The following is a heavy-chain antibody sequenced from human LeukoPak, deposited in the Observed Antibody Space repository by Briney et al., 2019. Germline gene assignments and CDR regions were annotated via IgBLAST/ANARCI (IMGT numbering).Heavy chain of an antibody. CDR1: GFTISDAW. V-gene: IGHV3-15*01. Sequence: GGSLRLSCAASGFTISDAWMSWVRQAPGKGLEWVGRFKGKSDGGTTDYAAPVKGRFTISRDDSKNTLYLQMNSLKNEDTAVYYCTTGRDYYDTRGYYFNAFDIWGQGTTVIVSS. CDR3: TTGRDYYDTRGYYFNAFDI. J-gene: IGHJ3*02. D-gene: IGHD3-22*01. CDR2: FKGKSDGGTT.